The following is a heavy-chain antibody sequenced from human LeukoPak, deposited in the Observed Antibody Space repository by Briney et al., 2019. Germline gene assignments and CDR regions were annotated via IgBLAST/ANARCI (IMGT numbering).Heavy chain of an antibody. Sequence: PSETLSLTCAVYGGSFSGYYWSWIRQPPGKGLEWIGEINHSGSTNYNPSLKSRVTISVDTSKNQFSLKLSSVTAADTAVYYCARGTLLYCSSTSCYPYYYGMDVRGQGTTVTVSS. D-gene: IGHD2-2*01. CDR2: INHSGST. V-gene: IGHV4-34*01. CDR1: GGSFSGYY. CDR3: ARGTLLYCSSTSCYPYYYGMDV. J-gene: IGHJ6*02.